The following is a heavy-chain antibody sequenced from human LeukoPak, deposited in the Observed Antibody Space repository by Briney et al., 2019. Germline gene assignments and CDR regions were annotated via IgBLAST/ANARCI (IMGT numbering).Heavy chain of an antibody. J-gene: IGHJ4*02. CDR3: ARLIGYSSSWHYDY. CDR1: GGSISSYY. D-gene: IGHD6-13*01. Sequence: SETLSLTCTVSGGSISSYYWSWIRQPPGKGLEWSGHIYYSGSTNYNLSLKSRVTISVDTSKNQFSLKLSSVTAADTAVYYCARLIGYSSSWHYDYWGQGTLVTVSS. V-gene: IGHV4-59*08. CDR2: IYYSGST.